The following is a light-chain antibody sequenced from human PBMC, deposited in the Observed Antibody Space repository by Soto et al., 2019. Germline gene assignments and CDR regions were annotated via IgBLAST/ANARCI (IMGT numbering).Light chain of an antibody. CDR2: GAS. CDR1: QSVSSN. V-gene: IGKV3D-15*01. CDR3: QQYNSWPPKYT. J-gene: IGKJ2*01. Sequence: EIVMTQSPATLSVSPGERATLSCRAGQSVSSNLAWYQQKPGQAPRLLIYGASTRATGVPARFSGSGSGTDFPLTIRSLQSEDFAVYYCQQYNSWPPKYTFGQGTKLEIK.